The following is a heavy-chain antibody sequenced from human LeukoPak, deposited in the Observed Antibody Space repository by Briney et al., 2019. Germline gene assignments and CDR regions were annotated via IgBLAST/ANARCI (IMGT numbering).Heavy chain of an antibody. J-gene: IGHJ5*02. CDR2: IYYSGST. Sequence: PSETLSLTCSVSGDSISTSSSYWGWIRQPPGKGLEWIGSIYYSGSTYYNTSLKSRVTISVDTSKNQFSLNLMSVTAADTAVYYCTRDTGTTGEVKFDPWGQGTLVTVSS. CDR3: TRDTGTTGEVKFDP. V-gene: IGHV4-39*07. CDR1: GDSISTSSSY. D-gene: IGHD4-17*01.